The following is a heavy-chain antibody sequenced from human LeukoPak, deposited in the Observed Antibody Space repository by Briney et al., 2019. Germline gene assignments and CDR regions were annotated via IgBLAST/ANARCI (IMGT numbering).Heavy chain of an antibody. CDR1: GFTFSSYS. CDR3: ARDPYYYDSSGPTGDY. Sequence: PGGSLRLSCAASGFTFSSYSMNWVRQAPGKGLGWVSSISSSSSYIYYADSVKGRFTISRDNAKNSLYLQMNSLGAEDTAVYYCARDPYYYDSSGPTGDYWGQGTLVTVSS. J-gene: IGHJ4*02. D-gene: IGHD3-22*01. V-gene: IGHV3-21*01. CDR2: ISSSSSYI.